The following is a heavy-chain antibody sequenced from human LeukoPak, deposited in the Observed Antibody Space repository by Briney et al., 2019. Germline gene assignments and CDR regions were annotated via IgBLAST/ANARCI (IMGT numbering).Heavy chain of an antibody. D-gene: IGHD5-18*01. V-gene: IGHV4-34*01. J-gene: IGHJ4*02. Sequence: SETLSLTCAVYGGSFSGYYWSWIRQPPGKGLEWIGEIDHSGSTNYNPSLKSRVTISVDTSKNQFSLKLSSVTAADTAVYYCARATQLWFDFDYWGQGTLVTVSS. CDR1: GGSFSGYY. CDR3: ARATQLWFDFDY. CDR2: IDHSGST.